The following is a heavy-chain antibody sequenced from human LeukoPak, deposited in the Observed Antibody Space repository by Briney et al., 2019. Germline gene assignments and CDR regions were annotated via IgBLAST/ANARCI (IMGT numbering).Heavy chain of an antibody. V-gene: IGHV3-21*01. Sequence: GGSLRLSCAASGFTFSSYSMNWVRQAPGKGLEWASSISSSSSYIYYADSVKGRFTISRDNAKNSLYLQMNSLRAEDTAVYYCARGEITIFGVVITVLDYWGQGTLVTVSS. J-gene: IGHJ4*02. CDR3: ARGEITIFGVVITVLDY. CDR2: ISSSSSYI. CDR1: GFTFSSYS. D-gene: IGHD3-3*01.